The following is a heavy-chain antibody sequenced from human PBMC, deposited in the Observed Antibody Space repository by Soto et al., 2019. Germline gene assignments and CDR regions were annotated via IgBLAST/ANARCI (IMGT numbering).Heavy chain of an antibody. V-gene: IGHV4-59*01. CDR3: ARVRYGMDV. Sequence: PSETLSLTCTVSRGSISIYYWSWIRQPPGKGLEWIGYIYYSGSTNYNPSLKSRVTISVDTSKNQFSLKLNSVTAADTAVYYCARVRYGMDVWGQGTTVTVSS. CDR1: RGSISIYY. CDR2: IYYSGST. J-gene: IGHJ6*02.